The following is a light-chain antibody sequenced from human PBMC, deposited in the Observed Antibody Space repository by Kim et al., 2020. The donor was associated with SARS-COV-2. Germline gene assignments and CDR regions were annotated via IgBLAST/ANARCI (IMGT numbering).Light chain of an antibody. CDR1: NIGSKS. V-gene: IGLV3-21*04. CDR2: YDR. CDR3: QVWDSSSDHRV. J-gene: IGLJ3*02. Sequence: APGKTARITCGGNNIGSKSVHWYQQTPGQAPVLVIHYDRDRPSGIPERFSGSNSRTTATLTISRVEAGDEAYYYCQVWDSSSDHRVFGGGTQLTVL.